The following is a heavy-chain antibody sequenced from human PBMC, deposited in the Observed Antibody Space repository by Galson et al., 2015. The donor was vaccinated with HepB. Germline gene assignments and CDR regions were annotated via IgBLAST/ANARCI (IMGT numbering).Heavy chain of an antibody. V-gene: IGHV3-23*01. Sequence: SLRLSCAASGFTFSSYAMSWVRQAPGKGLEWVSAISGSGGSTYYADSVKGRFTISRDNSKNTLYLQMNSLRAEDTAVYYCAKAHSWVVLMVYTYGMDVWGQGTTVTVSS. CDR1: GFTFSSYA. CDR3: AKAHSWVVLMVYTYGMDV. D-gene: IGHD2-8*01. CDR2: ISGSGGST. J-gene: IGHJ6*02.